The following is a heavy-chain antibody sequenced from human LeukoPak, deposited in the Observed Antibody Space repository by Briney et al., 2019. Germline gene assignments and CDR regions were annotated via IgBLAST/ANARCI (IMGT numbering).Heavy chain of an antibody. J-gene: IGHJ4*02. D-gene: IGHD3-10*01. Sequence: GRSLRLSCAASGFTFSSYAMHWVRQAPGKGLEWVAVISYDGSNKYYADSVKGRFTISRDNSKNTLYLQMNSLRAEDTAVYYCAKSFYGSGSYYNNYWGQGTLVTVSS. V-gene: IGHV3-30*04. CDR2: ISYDGSNK. CDR3: AKSFYGSGSYYNNY. CDR1: GFTFSSYA.